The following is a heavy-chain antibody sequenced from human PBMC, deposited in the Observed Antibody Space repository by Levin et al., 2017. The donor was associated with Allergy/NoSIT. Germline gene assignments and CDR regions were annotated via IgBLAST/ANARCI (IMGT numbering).Heavy chain of an antibody. V-gene: IGHV3-74*01. CDR3: ARGGCSSTSCLDY. CDR2: ITNDGSHT. CDR1: GFTFRSNW. J-gene: IGHJ4*02. Sequence: GGSLRLSCAASGFTFRSNWMHWVRQAPGKGLVWVSRITNDGSHTNYADSVTGRFTISRDNAKNTLYLQMNSLRAEDTAVYYCARGGCSSTSCLDYWGQGTLVTVSS. D-gene: IGHD2-2*01.